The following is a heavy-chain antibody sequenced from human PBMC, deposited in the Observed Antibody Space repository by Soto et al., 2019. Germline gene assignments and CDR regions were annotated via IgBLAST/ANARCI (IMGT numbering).Heavy chain of an antibody. J-gene: IGHJ4*02. D-gene: IGHD4-17*01. CDR3: ALSHTVTTDY. V-gene: IGHV3-74*01. CDR1: GLTFSSYW. Sequence: EVQLVESGGGLVQPGGSLRLSCAASGLTFSSYWMNWVRQAPGKGLVWVSRLNSDGSSTSYADSVKGRFTISRDNAKNTLYLQMNSLRAEDTAVYYCALSHTVTTDYWGQGTLVTVSS. CDR2: LNSDGSST.